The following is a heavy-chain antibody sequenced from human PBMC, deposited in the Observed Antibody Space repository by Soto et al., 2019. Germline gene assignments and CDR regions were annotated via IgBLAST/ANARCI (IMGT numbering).Heavy chain of an antibody. CDR2: ISGSGFKK. D-gene: IGHD6-19*01. Sequence: GGSLRLSCAASGFIFENFGMSWVRQAPGKGLEWISSISGSGFKKYYADSVKGRFTISRDNSKSTVYLELNNLSAEDTALYYCATLVVRGISTGWQHWGQGTLVTVSS. V-gene: IGHV3-23*01. CDR3: ATLVVRGISTGWQH. CDR1: GFIFENFG. J-gene: IGHJ4*02.